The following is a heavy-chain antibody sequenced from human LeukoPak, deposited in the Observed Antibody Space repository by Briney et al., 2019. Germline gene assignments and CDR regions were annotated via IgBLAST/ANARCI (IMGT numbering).Heavy chain of an antibody. Sequence: SETLSPTCTVSGGSISSYYWSWIRQPPGKGLEWIGYIYYSGSTNYNPSLKSRVTISVDTSKNQFSLKLSSVTAADTAVYYCARGAEMATIDPYFDYWGQGTLVTVSS. CDR1: GGSISSYY. CDR2: IYYSGST. V-gene: IGHV4-59*01. CDR3: ARGAEMATIDPYFDY. J-gene: IGHJ4*02. D-gene: IGHD5-24*01.